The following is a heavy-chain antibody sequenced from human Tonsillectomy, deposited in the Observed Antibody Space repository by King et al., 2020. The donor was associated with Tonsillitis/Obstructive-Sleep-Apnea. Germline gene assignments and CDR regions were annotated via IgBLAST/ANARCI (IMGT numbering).Heavy chain of an antibody. V-gene: IGHV4-30-2*01. CDR2: IYHSGST. CDR3: ASAGLADCGGDCYPDDAFDI. J-gene: IGHJ3*02. CDR1: GDSISSGGHS. Sequence: QLQESGSGLVKPSQTLSLTCAVSGDSISSGGHSWSWIRQPPGKGLDWIGYIYHSGSTYYNPSLKSRVTISVDRSKNQFSLKLSSVTAADTAVYYCASAGLADCGGDCYPDDAFDIWGQGTMVTVSS. D-gene: IGHD2-21*02.